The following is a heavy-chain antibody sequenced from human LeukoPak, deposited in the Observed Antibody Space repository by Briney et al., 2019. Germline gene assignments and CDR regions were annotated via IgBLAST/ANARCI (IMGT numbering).Heavy chain of an antibody. CDR3: ARHTVTTWSIDY. D-gene: IGHD4-17*01. CDR2: IYYSGST. Sequence: SETLSLTCTVSGGSISSCGYYWSWIRQHPGKGLEWIGYIYYSGSTYYNPSLKSRVTISVDTSKNQFSLKLSSVTAADTAVYYCARHTVTTWSIDYWGQGTLVTVSS. V-gene: IGHV4-31*03. CDR1: GGSISSCGYY. J-gene: IGHJ4*02.